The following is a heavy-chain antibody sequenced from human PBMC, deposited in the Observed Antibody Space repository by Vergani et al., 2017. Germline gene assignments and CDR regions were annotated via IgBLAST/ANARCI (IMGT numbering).Heavy chain of an antibody. V-gene: IGHV1-69*01. J-gene: IGHJ6*03. CDR2: IIPIFGTA. D-gene: IGHD2-2*01. CDR3: ARGYCSKTSPPFSCYTYFYDYMDV. CDR1: GATFSSYA. Sequence: QVQRVQSGAEVKKPGSSVKVSCKASGATFSSYAISWVRQATGQGLEWMGWIIPIFGTANYAQKFQGRVTITAYESTSTAYMELSSLRSENTALYYWARGYCSKTSPPFSCYTYFYDYMDVWGKGTTVNVSS.